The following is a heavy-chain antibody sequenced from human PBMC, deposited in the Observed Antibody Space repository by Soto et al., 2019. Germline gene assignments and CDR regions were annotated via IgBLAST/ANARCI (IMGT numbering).Heavy chain of an antibody. J-gene: IGHJ4*02. CDR1: GFTFSSYA. V-gene: IGHV3-23*01. D-gene: IGHD6-19*01. CDR3: AAEHGYISGWSPGDY. CDR2: ISGSGVST. Sequence: EVQLLESGGGLVQPGGSLRLSCAASGFTFSSYAMSWVRQAPGKGLEWVSAISGSGVSTYYADSVKGRFTISRDNSKNTLKLQVNSLRAEDTAVYYCAAEHGYISGWSPGDYWGQGTLVTVSS.